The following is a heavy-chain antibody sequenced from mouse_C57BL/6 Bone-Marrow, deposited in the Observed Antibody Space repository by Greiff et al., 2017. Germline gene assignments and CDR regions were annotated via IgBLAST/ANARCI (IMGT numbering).Heavy chain of an antibody. D-gene: IGHD1-1*01. V-gene: IGHV1-78*01. CDR2: IYPRDGST. CDR3: ARKPFYYDGGPYFDY. J-gene: IGHJ2*01. Sequence: QVQLQQSDAELVKPGASVKISCKVSGYTFTDHTIHWMKQRPEQGLEWIGYIYPRDGSTKYNEKFKGKATLTADKSSRTAYMQLNSLTSEDSAVYFCARKPFYYDGGPYFDYWGQGTTLTVSS. CDR1: GYTFTDHT.